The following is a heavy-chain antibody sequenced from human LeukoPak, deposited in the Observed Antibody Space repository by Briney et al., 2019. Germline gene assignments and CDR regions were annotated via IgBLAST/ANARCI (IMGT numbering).Heavy chain of an antibody. CDR3: AKSRDDGTGYYYDY. CDR2: ISRNSYNI. CDR1: GFSFDDYA. V-gene: IGHV3-9*01. Sequence: GGSLRLSCEASGFSFDDYAMHWVRQAPGKGLEWVAGISRNSYNIAYGDSVRGRFTISRDNAKKSLSLQMNSLGTEDTAFYYCAKSRDDGTGYYYDYWGQGVLVTVAS. J-gene: IGHJ4*02. D-gene: IGHD3-9*01.